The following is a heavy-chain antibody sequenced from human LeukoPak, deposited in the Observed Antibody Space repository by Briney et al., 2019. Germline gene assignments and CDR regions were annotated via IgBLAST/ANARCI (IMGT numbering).Heavy chain of an antibody. CDR2: ISYDGSNK. J-gene: IGHJ4*02. CDR3: VRNKVYGDYEYYFDY. CDR1: GFTFSSYG. D-gene: IGHD4-17*01. Sequence: PGGSLRLSCAASGFTFSSYGMHWVRQAPGKGLEWVAVISYDGSNKYYADSVKGRFTISRDNSKNTLCLQMNSLRAEDTAVYYCVRNKVYGDYEYYFDYWGQGTLVTVSS. V-gene: IGHV3-30*03.